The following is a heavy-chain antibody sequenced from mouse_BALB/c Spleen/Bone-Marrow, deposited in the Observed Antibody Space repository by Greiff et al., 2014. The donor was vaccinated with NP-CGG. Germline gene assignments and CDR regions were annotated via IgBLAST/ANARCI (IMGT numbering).Heavy chain of an antibody. J-gene: IGHJ3*01. CDR2: TDPANGNT. V-gene: IGHV14-3*02. Sequence: VQLQQSGAELVKPGASVKLSCTASGFNIKDTYMHWVKQRPEQGLEWIGRTDPANGNTKYDPKFQGKATITADTSSNTAYLQLSSLTSEDTAVYYCASYYYGSSSFAYWGQGTLVTVSA. CDR3: ASYYYGSSSFAY. CDR1: GFNIKDTY. D-gene: IGHD1-1*01.